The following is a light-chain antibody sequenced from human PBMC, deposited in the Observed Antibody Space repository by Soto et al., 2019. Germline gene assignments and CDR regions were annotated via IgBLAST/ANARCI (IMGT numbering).Light chain of an antibody. V-gene: IGLV1-40*01. CDR3: QSYDSSLSGSYV. J-gene: IGLJ1*01. CDR1: SSNIGAGYD. Sequence: QSVLTQPPSVSGAPGHRVTISCTGSSSNIGAGYDVHWYQQLPGTAPKLLIYGNSNRPSGVPDRFSGSKSGTSASLAITGLQAEDEADYSCQSYDSSLSGSYVFGTGTKVTVL. CDR2: GNS.